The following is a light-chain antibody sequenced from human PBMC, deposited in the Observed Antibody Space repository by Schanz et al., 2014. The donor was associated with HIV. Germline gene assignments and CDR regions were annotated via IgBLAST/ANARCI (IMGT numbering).Light chain of an antibody. V-gene: IGKV3-15*01. Sequence: EIVMTQSPGTLSVSPGERATLSCRASQTVSNNLAWYQQKPGQAPRLLIYGASTRVTGIPARFSGSGSGTEFTLTISSLQSEDFAVYYCQQRSNWPALTFGGGTKVEIK. CDR1: QTVSNN. CDR3: QQRSNWPALT. CDR2: GAS. J-gene: IGKJ4*01.